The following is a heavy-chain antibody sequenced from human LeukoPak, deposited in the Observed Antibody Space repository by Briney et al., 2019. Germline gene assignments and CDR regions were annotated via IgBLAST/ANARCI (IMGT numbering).Heavy chain of an antibody. J-gene: IGHJ4*02. CDR2: IKQDGSEK. Sequence: PGGSLRLSCAASGFTFSSYWMSWVRQAPGKGLEWVANIKQDGSEKYYVDSVKGRFTISRDNAKNSLYLQMNSLRAEDTAVYYCAREGAGMVRGVVDYWGQGTLVTVSS. V-gene: IGHV3-7*01. CDR3: AREGAGMVRGVVDY. D-gene: IGHD3-10*01. CDR1: GFTFSSYW.